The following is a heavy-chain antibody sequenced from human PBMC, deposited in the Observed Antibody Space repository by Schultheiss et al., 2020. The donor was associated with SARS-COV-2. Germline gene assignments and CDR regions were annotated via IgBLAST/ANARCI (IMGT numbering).Heavy chain of an antibody. J-gene: IGHJ6*02. CDR1: GDFFSTYY. Sequence: SETLSLTCAVSGDFFSTYYWSWVRQPPGKGLEWIGYVRLSGSTDYNPSLRSRVTISVDTSKNQFSLKLSSVTAADTAVYYCAREHVEMTTIRYYYHGLDVWGQGTTVTVSS. D-gene: IGHD5-24*01. CDR2: VRLSGST. CDR3: AREHVEMTTIRYYYHGLDV. V-gene: IGHV4-4*08.